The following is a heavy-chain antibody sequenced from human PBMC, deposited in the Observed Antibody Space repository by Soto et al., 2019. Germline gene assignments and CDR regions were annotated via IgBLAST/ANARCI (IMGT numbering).Heavy chain of an antibody. V-gene: IGHV1-69*01. J-gene: IGHJ6*02. CDR2: IIPIFGTA. CDR3: ARDQQYDFWSGYQSYYYYGMDV. Sequence: QVQLVQSGAEVKKPGSSVKVSCKASGGTFSSYAISWVRQAPGQGLEWMGGIIPIFGTANYAQKFQGRVTITADESTSTAYMELSSLRSEDTAVYYCARDQQYDFWSGYQSYYYYGMDVWGQGTTVTVSS. D-gene: IGHD3-3*01. CDR1: GGTFSSYA.